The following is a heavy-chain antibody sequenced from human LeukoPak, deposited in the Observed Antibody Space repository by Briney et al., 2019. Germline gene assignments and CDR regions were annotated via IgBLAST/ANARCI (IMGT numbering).Heavy chain of an antibody. CDR1: GFTFSSYA. Sequence: GGSLRLSCAASGFTFSSYAMSWVRQAPGKGLEWVSAISGSSGSTYYADSVKGRFTISRDNSKNTLYLQMNSLRAEDTAVYYCAKATLRYFEGPRSDYYYGMDVWGKGTTVTVSS. V-gene: IGHV3-23*01. J-gene: IGHJ6*04. CDR3: AKATLRYFEGPRSDYYYGMDV. D-gene: IGHD3-9*01. CDR2: ISGSSGST.